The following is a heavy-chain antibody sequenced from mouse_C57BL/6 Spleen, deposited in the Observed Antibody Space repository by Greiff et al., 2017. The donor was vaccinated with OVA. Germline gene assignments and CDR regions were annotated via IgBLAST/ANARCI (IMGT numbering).Heavy chain of an antibody. J-gene: IGHJ2*01. V-gene: IGHV1-69*01. D-gene: IGHD1-1*01. CDR3: ARGYYGSSYFDD. CDR2: IDPSDSYT. CDR1: GYTFTSYW. Sequence: QVQLQQPGAELVMPGASVQLSCKASGYTFTSYWMHWVKQRPGQGLEWIGEIDPSDSYTNYNQKFKGKSTLTVDKSSSTAYMQLSSLTSEDSAVYYCARGYYGSSYFDDWGQGTTLTVSS.